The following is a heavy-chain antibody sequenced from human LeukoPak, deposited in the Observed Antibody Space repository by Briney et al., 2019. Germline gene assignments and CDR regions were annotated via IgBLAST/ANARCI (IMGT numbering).Heavy chain of an antibody. CDR3: AGITMISQRVVDY. CDR1: GYTFTGYY. J-gene: IGHJ4*02. D-gene: IGHD3-22*01. CDR2: INPNSGGT. V-gene: IGHV1-2*02. Sequence: ASVKVSCKASGYTFTGYYMHWVRQAPGQGLEWMGWINPNSGGTNYARKFQGRVTMTRDTSISTAYMELSRLRSDDTAVYYCAGITMISQRVVDYWGQGTLVTVSS.